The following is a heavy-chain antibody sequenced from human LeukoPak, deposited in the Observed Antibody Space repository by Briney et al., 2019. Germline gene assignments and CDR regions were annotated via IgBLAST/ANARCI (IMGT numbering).Heavy chain of an antibody. J-gene: IGHJ4*02. CDR1: GGSSSSGSYY. V-gene: IGHV4-61*02. Sequence: SQTLSLTCTVSGGSSSSGSYYWSWIRQPAGKGLEWIGRIYTSGSTNYNPSLKSRVTISVDTSKNQFSLKLSSVTAADTAVYYCARANRYQREYSYDYWGQGTLVTVSS. CDR2: IYTSGST. CDR3: ARANRYQREYSYDY. D-gene: IGHD5-18*01.